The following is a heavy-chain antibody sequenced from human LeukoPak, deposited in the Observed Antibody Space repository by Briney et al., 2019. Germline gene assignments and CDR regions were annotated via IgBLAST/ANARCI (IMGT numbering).Heavy chain of an antibody. J-gene: IGHJ3*02. V-gene: IGHV4-39*07. Sequence: PSETLSLTCTVSGGSISSSSYYWGWIRQPPGKGLEWIGSIYYRGTTYYNPSLKRRVTISVDTSKNQFSLKLSSVTAADTAVYYCASPPNYYDSSGYYPPGAFDIWGQGTMVTVSS. CDR2: IYYRGTT. CDR3: ASPPNYYDSSGYYPPGAFDI. D-gene: IGHD3-22*01. CDR1: GGSISSSSYY.